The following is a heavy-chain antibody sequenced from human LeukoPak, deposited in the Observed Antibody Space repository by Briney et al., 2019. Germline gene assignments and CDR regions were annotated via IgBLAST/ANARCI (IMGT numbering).Heavy chain of an antibody. CDR3: ARGGVPAAPPYYYYGMDV. V-gene: IGHV1-69*13. J-gene: IGHJ6*04. CDR2: IIPIFGTA. Sequence: GASVKVSCKASGGTFSSYAISWVRQAPGQGLEWMGGIIPIFGTANYARKFQGRVTITADESTSTAYMELSSLRSEDTAVYYCARGGVPAAPPYYYYGMDVWGKGTTVTVSS. CDR1: GGTFSSYA. D-gene: IGHD2-2*01.